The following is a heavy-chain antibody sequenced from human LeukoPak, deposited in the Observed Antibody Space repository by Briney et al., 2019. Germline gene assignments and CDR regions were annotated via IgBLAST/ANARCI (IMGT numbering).Heavy chain of an antibody. J-gene: IGHJ4*02. D-gene: IGHD1-26*01. V-gene: IGHV3-74*01. CDR3: ARDLGRVGGY. Sequence: PGGSLRLSCAASGFSFSAYWMEWVRQAPGEGLVWVSRINTDGSNTFYADSVKGRFTISRDNAKNTLYVQMNSLRAEDTAVYYCARDLGRVGGYWGQGTLVTVSS. CDR2: INTDGSNT. CDR1: GFSFSAYW.